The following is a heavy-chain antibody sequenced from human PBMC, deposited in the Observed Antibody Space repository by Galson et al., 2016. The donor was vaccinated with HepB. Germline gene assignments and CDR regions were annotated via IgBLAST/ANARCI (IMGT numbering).Heavy chain of an antibody. Sequence: SLRLSCAASGFTFSSYGMHWVRQAPGKGLGGVAVIWFXXSNKNYVDSVRGRXTISRDNSKNTLYLQMNTLRAEDTAVYYCARGTFCSGDSCYSPAFDMWGQGTXXTVS. J-gene: IGHJ3*02. CDR1: GFTFSSYG. V-gene: IGHV3-33*01. D-gene: IGHD2-15*01. CDR3: ARGTFCSGDSCYSPAFDM. CDR2: IWFXXSNK.